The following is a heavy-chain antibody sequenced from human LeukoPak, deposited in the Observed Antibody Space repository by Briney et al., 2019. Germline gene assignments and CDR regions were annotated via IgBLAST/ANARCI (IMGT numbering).Heavy chain of an antibody. Sequence: ASVKVSCMASGYTFTGYYMHWVRQAPGQGLEWMGWINPDSGGTNNAQKFQGRVTMTRDTYISTAYMELSRLRSDDTAVYYCARTFYDTLDSDAFDFWGQGTMVIVSS. CDR2: INPDSGGT. J-gene: IGHJ3*01. CDR3: ARTFYDTLDSDAFDF. D-gene: IGHD2/OR15-2a*01. CDR1: GYTFTGYY. V-gene: IGHV1-2*02.